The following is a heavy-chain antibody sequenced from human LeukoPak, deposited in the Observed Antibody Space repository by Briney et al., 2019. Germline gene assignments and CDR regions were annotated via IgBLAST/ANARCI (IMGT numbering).Heavy chain of an antibody. CDR2: ISAYNGNT. Sequence: ASVNVSCKASGYTFTSYGISWVVQAPGRGREGRGWISAYNGNTNYSQKLQDRVTITTDSSTSTAYMELRSLRSDDTAVYYCARGFYDYVWGSYGYYYYYMDVWGKGTTVTISS. J-gene: IGHJ6*03. D-gene: IGHD3-16*01. CDR1: GYTFTSYG. CDR3: ARGFYDYVWGSYGYYYYYMDV. V-gene: IGHV1-18*01.